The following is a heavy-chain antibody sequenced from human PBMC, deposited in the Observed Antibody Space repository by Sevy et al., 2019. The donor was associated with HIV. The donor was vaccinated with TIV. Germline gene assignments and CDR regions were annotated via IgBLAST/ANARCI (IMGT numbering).Heavy chain of an antibody. CDR1: GGTFSSYA. V-gene: IGHV1-69*06. J-gene: IGHJ3*02. CDR2: IIPIFGTA. CDR3: ATGYDSSGADAFDI. Sequence: ASVKVSCKASGGTFSSYAISWVRQAPGQGLEWMGGIIPIFGTANYAQKFQGRVTITADKSTSTAYMELSSLRSEDTAVYYCATGYDSSGADAFDIWGQGTMVTVSS. D-gene: IGHD3-22*01.